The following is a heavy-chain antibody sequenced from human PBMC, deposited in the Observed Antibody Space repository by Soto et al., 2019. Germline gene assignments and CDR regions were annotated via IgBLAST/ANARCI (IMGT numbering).Heavy chain of an antibody. D-gene: IGHD2-8*01. CDR2: IYYSGTT. J-gene: IGHJ6*04. CDR1: GGSISSNSYY. Sequence: QLQLQESGPGLVKPSETLSLTCTVSGGSISSNSYYLAWIRHPPGKGLEWIGNIYYSGTTYYNPSLKIRVTISVDTSKHQFSLKLSSVTAALTVVYCCARHNGGYYSGVDVWGKGTTVTVSS. CDR3: ARHNGGYYSGVDV. V-gene: IGHV4-39*01.